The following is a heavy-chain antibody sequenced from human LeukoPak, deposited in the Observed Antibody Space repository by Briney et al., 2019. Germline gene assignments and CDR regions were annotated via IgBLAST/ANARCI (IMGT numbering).Heavy chain of an antibody. V-gene: IGHV4-39*07. D-gene: IGHD4-17*01. Sequence: SETLSLTCTVSGGSISSSSYYWGWLRQPPGKGREGIGSIYYSGSTYYNPSLKSRVTISVDTSKNQFSLKLSSVTAADTAVYYCAGGYGDYGIHYFDYWGQGTLVTVSS. CDR3: AGGYGDYGIHYFDY. CDR1: GGSISSSSYY. CDR2: IYYSGST. J-gene: IGHJ4*02.